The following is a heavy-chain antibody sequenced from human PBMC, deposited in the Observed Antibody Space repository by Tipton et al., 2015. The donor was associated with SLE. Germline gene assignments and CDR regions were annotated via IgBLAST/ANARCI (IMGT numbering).Heavy chain of an antibody. J-gene: IGHJ4*02. CDR2: IYSGGGT. Sequence: SLRLSCAASGFTFSSYAMSWVRQAPGKGLEWVSVIYSGGGTYYADSVKGRFTISRDNSKNTLYLQMNSLRAEDTAVYYCALTLVRLLDYWGQGTLVTVSS. CDR3: ALTLVRLLDY. CDR1: GFTFSSYA. V-gene: IGHV3-23*03. D-gene: IGHD2-21*02.